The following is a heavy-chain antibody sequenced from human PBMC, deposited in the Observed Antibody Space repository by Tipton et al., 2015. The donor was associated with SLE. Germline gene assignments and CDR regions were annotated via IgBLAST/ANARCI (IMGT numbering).Heavy chain of an antibody. Sequence: SLRLSCVGSGFPFGSYAIHWVRQAPGKGLEWVAGISYDGSHKDYADSVKGRLTISRDNSKKTLYLQMTNLRPEDTAVYYCARVPHCSGGICYDYWGQGTLVTVAS. CDR2: ISYDGSHK. J-gene: IGHJ4*02. CDR3: ARVPHCSGGICYDY. V-gene: IGHV3-30*19. D-gene: IGHD2-15*01. CDR1: GFPFGSYA.